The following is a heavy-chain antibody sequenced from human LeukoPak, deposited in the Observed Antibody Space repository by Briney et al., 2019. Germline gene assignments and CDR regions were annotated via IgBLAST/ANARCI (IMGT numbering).Heavy chain of an antibody. CDR1: GFTFSSYE. CDR3: ARGGINTYYFYYLDV. J-gene: IGHJ6*03. CDR2: ISSSGSTI. D-gene: IGHD1-14*01. V-gene: IGHV3-48*03. Sequence: PGGSLRLSCAASGFTFSSYEMNWVRQAPGKGLEWVSYISSSGSTIYYADSVKGRFTISRDNAKNSLYLQMNSLRAEDTAVYYCARGGINTYYFYYLDVWGKGTTVTVSS.